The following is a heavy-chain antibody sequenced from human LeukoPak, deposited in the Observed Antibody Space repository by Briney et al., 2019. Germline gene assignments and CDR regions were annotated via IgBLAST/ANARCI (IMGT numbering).Heavy chain of an antibody. CDR2: ISAYNGNT. CDR1: GYTFTSYG. D-gene: IGHD1-7*01. J-gene: IGHJ4*02. CDR3: ARGIQITGTARYFDD. V-gene: IGHV1-18*01. Sequence: ASVKVSCKASGYTFTSYGISWVRQAPGQGLEWMGWISAYNGNTNYAQKFQGRVTMTRDTSISTVYMELSSLRSDDTAVYYCARGIQITGTARYFDDWGQGTLVSVSS.